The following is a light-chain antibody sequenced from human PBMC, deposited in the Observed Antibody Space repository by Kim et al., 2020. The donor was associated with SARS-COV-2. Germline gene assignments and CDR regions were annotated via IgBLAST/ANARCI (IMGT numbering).Light chain of an antibody. CDR2: AAS. CDR3: QQLNSYPRT. V-gene: IGKV1-9*01. Sequence: AAVGDRVAITCRASQGISSYLACYQQKPREAPKLLIYAASTLQNEVPSTFIGSGSGTEFTLPISSLQPEDFATYYCQQLNSYPRTFGGGTKVDIK. CDR1: QGISSY. J-gene: IGKJ4*01.